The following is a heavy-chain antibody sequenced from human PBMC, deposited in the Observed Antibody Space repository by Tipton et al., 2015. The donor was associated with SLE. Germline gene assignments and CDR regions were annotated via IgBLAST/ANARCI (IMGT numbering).Heavy chain of an antibody. CDR1: GGSFSGYY. CDR3: ARGPYCSSTSCYTADD. J-gene: IGHJ4*02. Sequence: LRLSCAVYGGSFSGYYWSWIRQPPGKGLEWIGEINHSGSTNYNPSLKSRVTISVDTSKNQFSLKLGSVTAADTAVYYCARGPYCSSTSCYTADDWGQGTLVTVSS. CDR2: INHSGST. D-gene: IGHD2-2*02. V-gene: IGHV4-34*01.